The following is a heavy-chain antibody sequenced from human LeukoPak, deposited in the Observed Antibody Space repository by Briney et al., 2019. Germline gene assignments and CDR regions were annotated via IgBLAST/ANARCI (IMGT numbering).Heavy chain of an antibody. CDR1: GYSISSGYY. D-gene: IGHD3-9*01. Sequence: SETLSLTCAVSGYSISSGYYWGWIRQPPGKGLEWIGSIYHSGSTYYNPSLKSRVTISVDTSKNQFSLKLSSVTAADTAVYYCARHEAGGGLTYWGQGTLVTVSS. CDR2: IYHSGST. J-gene: IGHJ4*02. CDR3: ARHEAGGGLTY. V-gene: IGHV4-38-2*01.